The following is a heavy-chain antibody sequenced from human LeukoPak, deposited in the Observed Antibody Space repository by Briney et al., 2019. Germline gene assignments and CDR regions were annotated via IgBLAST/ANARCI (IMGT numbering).Heavy chain of an antibody. Sequence: PSETLSLTCTVSGGSIRNYYWSWMRQSPGTGLEWIGSIYYSGSTNYNPSLKSRVTISVDTSKNQFSLKLSSVTAADTAVYYCVRANYFDYWGQGTLVTVSS. D-gene: IGHD2-8*01. CDR2: IYYSGST. J-gene: IGHJ4*02. CDR1: GGSIRNYY. CDR3: VRANYFDY. V-gene: IGHV4-59*01.